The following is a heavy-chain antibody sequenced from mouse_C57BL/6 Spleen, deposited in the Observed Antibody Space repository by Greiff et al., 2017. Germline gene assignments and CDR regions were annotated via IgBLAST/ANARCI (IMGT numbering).Heavy chain of an antibody. J-gene: IGHJ3*01. V-gene: IGHV10-1*01. CDR3: VSYSWFAY. D-gene: IGHD2-1*01. Sequence: EVKLQESGGGLVQPKGSLKLSCAASGFSFNTYAMNWVRQAPGKGLEWVARIRSKSNNYATYYADSVKDRFTISRDDSESMLYLQMNNLKTEDTAMYYCVSYSWFAYWGQGTLVTVSA. CDR2: IRSKSNNYAT. CDR1: GFSFNTYA.